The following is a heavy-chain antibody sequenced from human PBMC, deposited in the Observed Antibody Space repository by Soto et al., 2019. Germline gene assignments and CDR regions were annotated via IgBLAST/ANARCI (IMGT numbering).Heavy chain of an antibody. CDR3: ARGKPWLVRGAFDY. V-gene: IGHV4-34*01. D-gene: IGHD6-19*01. Sequence: QVQLQQWGAGLLKPSETLSLTCAVYGGSFSGYYWSWIRQPPGKGLEWIGEINHSGSTNYNPSLKSRVTISVDTSKNQLSLKLSSVTAADTAVYYCARGKPWLVRGAFDYWGQGTLVTVSS. CDR2: INHSGST. J-gene: IGHJ4*02. CDR1: GGSFSGYY.